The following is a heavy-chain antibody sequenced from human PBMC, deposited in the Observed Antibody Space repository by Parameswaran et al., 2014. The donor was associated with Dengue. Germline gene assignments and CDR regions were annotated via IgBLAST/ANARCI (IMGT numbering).Heavy chain of an antibody. D-gene: IGHD2-2*01. CDR2: INPSGGST. CDR3: VRGRTSPFDY. J-gene: IGHJ4*02. Sequence: WVRQAPGQGLEWMGMINPSGGSTSYTQKFQGRVTMTRDTSTSTVYMELSSLRPEDTAVYYCVRGRTSPFDYWGQGTLVTVSS. V-gene: IGHV1-46*01.